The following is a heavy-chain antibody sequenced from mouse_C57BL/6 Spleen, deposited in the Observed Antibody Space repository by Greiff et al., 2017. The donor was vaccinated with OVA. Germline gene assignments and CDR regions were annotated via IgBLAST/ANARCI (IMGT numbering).Heavy chain of an antibody. CDR1: GFSLTSYG. CDR3: ARNWGAYYFDY. CDR2: ICSGGST. V-gene: IGHV2-2*01. J-gene: IGHJ2*01. Sequence: VQLVESGPGLVQPSQSLSITCTVSGFSLTSYGVHWVRQSPGKGLEWLGVICSGGSTAYNAAFISRLSISTDDSKSQVFFKMNSLQADDTAIYYCARNWGAYYFDYWGQGTTLTVSS.